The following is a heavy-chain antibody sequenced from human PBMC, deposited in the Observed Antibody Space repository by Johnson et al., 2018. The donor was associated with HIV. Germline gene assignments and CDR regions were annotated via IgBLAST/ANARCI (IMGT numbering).Heavy chain of an antibody. D-gene: IGHD3-10*01. CDR3: AGDVTPPGGSGREGDAFDI. CDR2: ITGSGGST. CDR1: GFTFSSYA. Sequence: VQLVESGGGLVQPGGSLRLSCAASGFTFSSYAMRWVRQAPGKGLEWVSAITGSGGSTYYADSVKGRFTISRDNSKNTLYLQMNSLRAEDTAVYYCAGDVTPPGGSGREGDAFDIWGQGTMVTVSS. V-gene: IGHV3-23*04. J-gene: IGHJ3*02.